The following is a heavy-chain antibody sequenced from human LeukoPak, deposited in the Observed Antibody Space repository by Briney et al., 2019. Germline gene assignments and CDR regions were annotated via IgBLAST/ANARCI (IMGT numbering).Heavy chain of an antibody. J-gene: IGHJ4*02. CDR1: GFTFSSYW. CDR2: IKQDGSEK. V-gene: IGHV3-7*01. CDR3: ARVGVAAKLRYYFDY. D-gene: IGHD2-15*01. Sequence: PGGSLRLSCAASGFTFSSYWMSWVRQAPGKGLEWVANIKQDGSEKYYVDSVKGRFTISRDNAKNSLYLQMNSLRAEDTAVYYCARVGVAAKLRYYFDYWGQGTLVTVSS.